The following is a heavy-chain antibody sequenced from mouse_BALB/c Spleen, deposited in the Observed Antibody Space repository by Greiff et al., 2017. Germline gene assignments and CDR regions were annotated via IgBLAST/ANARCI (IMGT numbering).Heavy chain of an antibody. V-gene: IGHV3-8*02. CDR2: ISYSGST. D-gene: IGHD2-3*01. CDR3: ASYDGYYEGWFAY. J-gene: IGHJ3*01. Sequence: EVKLVESGPSLVKPSQTLSLTCSVTGDSITSGYWNWIRKFPGNKLEYMGYISYSGSTYYNPSLKSRISITRDTSKNQYYLQLNSVTTEDTATYYCASYDGYYEGWFAYWGQGTLVTVSA. CDR1: GDSITSGY.